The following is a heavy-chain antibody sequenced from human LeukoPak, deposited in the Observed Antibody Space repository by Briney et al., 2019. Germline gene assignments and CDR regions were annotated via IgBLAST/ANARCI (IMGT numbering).Heavy chain of an antibody. D-gene: IGHD2-2*02. CDR3: ARDRRGYCSSTSCYTVSYYYYYMDV. V-gene: IGHV1-46*01. J-gene: IGHJ6*03. CDR1: GYTFTSYY. CDR2: INPSGGST. Sequence: ASVKVSCKASGYTFTSYYMHWVRQAPGQGLEWMGIINPSGGSTSYAQKFQGRVTMTRDMSTSTVYMELSSLRSEDTAVYYCARDRRGYCSSTSCYTVSYYYYYMDVWGKGTTVTVSS.